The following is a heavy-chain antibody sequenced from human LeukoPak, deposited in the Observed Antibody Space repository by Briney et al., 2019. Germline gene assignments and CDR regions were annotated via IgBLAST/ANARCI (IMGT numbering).Heavy chain of an antibody. J-gene: IGHJ4*02. Sequence: HGESLKISCEGSGYTFTTYWIAWVRQLPAKDLEWMGIIYPGDSDTRYSPSFQGQVTISADKSINTAYLQWSSLKASDTAMYYCARRDAGLAFDYWGQGTLVTVSS. CDR1: GYTFTTYW. CDR2: IYPGDSDT. CDR3: ARRDAGLAFDY. D-gene: IGHD6-13*01. V-gene: IGHV5-51*01.